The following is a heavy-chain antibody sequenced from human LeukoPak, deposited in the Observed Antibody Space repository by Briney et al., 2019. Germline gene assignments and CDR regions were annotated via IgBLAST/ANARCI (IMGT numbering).Heavy chain of an antibody. D-gene: IGHD6-13*01. Sequence: PSETLSLTCTVSGGSISSYYWSWIRQPPGKGLEWIGEINHRGRTNYNPSLKSRVTITIDTTKNQFSLMLRSVTAADKAAYYCATGAHGPAAGSGANWGQGTLVTVSS. J-gene: IGHJ4*02. CDR2: INHRGRT. V-gene: IGHV4-34*01. CDR3: ATGAHGPAAGSGAN. CDR1: GGSISSYY.